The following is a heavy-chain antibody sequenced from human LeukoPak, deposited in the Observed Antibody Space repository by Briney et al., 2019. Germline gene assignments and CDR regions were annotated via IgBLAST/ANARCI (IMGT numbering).Heavy chain of an antibody. CDR3: ARGLFLSGYLDAFDI. CDR1: GFTVSNKY. V-gene: IGHV3-53*01. CDR2: IYSDGRT. Sequence: GGSLRLSCAASGFTVSNKYMTWVRQAPGKGLEWVSLIYSDGRTYYADSVKGGCTISRDNSKNTLYLQMNSLRVEDTAVYYCARGLFLSGYLDAFDIWGQGTVVTVSS. D-gene: IGHD3-22*01. J-gene: IGHJ3*02.